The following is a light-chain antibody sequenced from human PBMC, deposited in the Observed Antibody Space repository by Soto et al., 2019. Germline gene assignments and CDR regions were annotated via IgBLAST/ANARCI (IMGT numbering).Light chain of an antibody. J-gene: IGKJ1*01. CDR2: WAS. CDR1: QILLYSPNNKNY. Sequence: DIVMTQSPDSLAVSLGERATIDCKSSQILLYSPNNKNYLAWYQQKPGQPPKLLIYWASTRESGVPDRFTGSGSGTDFTLTISILQAEDVAVYYCRQYYDAPQTFGRGTKVEIK. V-gene: IGKV4-1*01. CDR3: RQYYDAPQT.